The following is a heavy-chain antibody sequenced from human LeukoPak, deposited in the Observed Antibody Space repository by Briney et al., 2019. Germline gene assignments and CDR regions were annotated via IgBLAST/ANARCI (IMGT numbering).Heavy chain of an antibody. D-gene: IGHD3-22*01. V-gene: IGHV4-38-2*02. Sequence: SETLSLTCTVSGYSITTAYYWGWVRQPPGKGLEWIGSIYYSGSTYYNPSLKSRVTISVDTSKNQFSLKLSSVTAADTAVYYCAVSSGYFSYWGQGTLVTVSS. J-gene: IGHJ4*02. CDR1: GYSITTAYY. CDR3: AVSSGYFSY. CDR2: IYYSGST.